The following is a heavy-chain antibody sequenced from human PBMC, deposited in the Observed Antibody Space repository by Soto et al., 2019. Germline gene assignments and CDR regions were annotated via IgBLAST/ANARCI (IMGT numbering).Heavy chain of an antibody. Sequence: QVHLVQSGAEVKKCGASVKVSCKGSGYDVTTYGITWVRQAPGQGLEWMAWISAHNGNTDYAQKLQGRVTVTRDTSTSTAYMELRSLRSDDTAVYYCARGRYGDYWGQGALVTVSS. V-gene: IGHV1-18*01. J-gene: IGHJ4*02. CDR1: GYDVTTYG. D-gene: IGHD1-1*01. CDR3: ARGRYGDY. CDR2: ISAHNGNT.